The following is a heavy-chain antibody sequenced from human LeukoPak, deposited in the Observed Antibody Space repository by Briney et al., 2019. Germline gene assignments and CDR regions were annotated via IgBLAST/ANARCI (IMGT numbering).Heavy chain of an antibody. CDR3: ARAQVFTYYYASGGVAFDI. D-gene: IGHD3-22*01. CDR1: GGSISSSSYY. J-gene: IGHJ3*02. CDR2: IYYSGST. Sequence: PSETLSLTCTVSGGSISSSSYYWGWIRQPPGKGLEWIGSIYYSGSTYYNPSLKSRVTISVDTSKNQFSLKLSSVTAADTAVYYCARAQVFTYYYASGGVAFDIWGQGTMVTVSS. V-gene: IGHV4-39*01.